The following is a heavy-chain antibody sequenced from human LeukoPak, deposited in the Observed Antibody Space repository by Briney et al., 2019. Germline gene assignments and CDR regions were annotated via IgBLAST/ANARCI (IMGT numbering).Heavy chain of an antibody. CDR1: GFTLSDYW. D-gene: IGHD6-13*01. CDR3: AREVGSSSWYNDAFDI. CDR2: IKHDGSDK. J-gene: IGHJ3*02. Sequence: GGSLRLSCAASGFTLSDYWMSRVRQAPGKGLEWVANIKHDGSDKYYVDSVKGRFNISRDNAKKSLYLQMNSLRAEDTAVYYCAREVGSSSWYNDAFDIWGQGTMVTVSS. V-gene: IGHV3-7*01.